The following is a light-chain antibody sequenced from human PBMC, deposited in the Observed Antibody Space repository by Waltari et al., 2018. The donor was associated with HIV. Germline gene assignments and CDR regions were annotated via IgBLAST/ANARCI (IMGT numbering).Light chain of an antibody. CDR3: QAYDTSLSGSV. CDR1: SYSIGTRARCD. J-gene: IGLJ3*02. V-gene: IGLV1-40*01. CDR2: GNS. Sequence: SVLTPPPSVSGAPGPRVTISCTRSSYSIGTRARCDVHWYQQLPGTAPKLLIYGNSNRPAGVPDRFSGPKSGASASPSITGLQAEDEADYYCQAYDTSLSGSVFGGGTKLTVL.